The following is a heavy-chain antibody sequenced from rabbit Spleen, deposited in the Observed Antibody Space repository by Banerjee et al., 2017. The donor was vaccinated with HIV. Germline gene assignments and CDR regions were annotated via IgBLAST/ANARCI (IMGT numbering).Heavy chain of an antibody. V-gene: IGHV1S7*01. Sequence: QLEESAGGLVQPGGSLTLTCTASGFSISSYYMNWVRQAPGKGLEWIGYIDPVFGVTYYATWVNGRFTISSHNAQNTLYLQLNSLTAADTATYFCVRGASGTGYYSLWGPGTLVTVS. J-gene: IGHJ4*01. CDR3: VRGASGTGYYSL. D-gene: IGHD1-1*01. CDR1: GFSISSYY. CDR2: IDPVFGVT.